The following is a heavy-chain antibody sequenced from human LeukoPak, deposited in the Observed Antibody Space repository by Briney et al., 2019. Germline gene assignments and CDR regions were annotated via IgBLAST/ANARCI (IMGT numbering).Heavy chain of an antibody. D-gene: IGHD3-16*01. J-gene: IGHJ3*02. CDR3: VRDLTGENAFDI. V-gene: IGHV3-13*01. Sequence: GGSQRLSCAASGFTFRSYEMHWVRQVPGKGLEWVSAIGTAGDTYYPDSVKGRFAISRADAKNSLYLQMNSLRAGDTAVYYCVRDLTGENAFDIWGQGTMVTVSS. CDR1: GFTFRSYE. CDR2: IGTAGDT.